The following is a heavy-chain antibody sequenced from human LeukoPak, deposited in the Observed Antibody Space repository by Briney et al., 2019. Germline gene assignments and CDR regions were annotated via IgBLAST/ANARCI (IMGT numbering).Heavy chain of an antibody. Sequence: PGGSLRLSCAASGFTFSSYGMHWVRQAPGKGLEWVAVIWYDGSNKYYADSVKGRFTISRDNPKNTLYLQMNSLRAEDTAVHYCANSKEYQLLAIDYWGQGTLVTVSS. V-gene: IGHV3-33*06. D-gene: IGHD2-2*01. CDR2: IWYDGSNK. CDR1: GFTFSSYG. CDR3: ANSKEYQLLAIDY. J-gene: IGHJ4*02.